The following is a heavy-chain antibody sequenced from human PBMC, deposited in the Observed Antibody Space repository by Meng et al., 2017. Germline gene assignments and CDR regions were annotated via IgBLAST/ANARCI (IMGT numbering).Heavy chain of an antibody. Sequence: VQLPASGPGLVQPSPTLSLTCTVSGGSISSCGYYWSWIRQHPGKGLEWIGYIYYSGSTYYHPSLKSRVTISVDTSKNQFSLKLSSVTAADTAVYYCARDLHYGSGGYNWFDPWGQGTLVTVSS. CDR3: ARDLHYGSGGYNWFDP. J-gene: IGHJ5*02. D-gene: IGHD3-10*01. CDR2: IYYSGST. CDR1: GGSISSCGYY. V-gene: IGHV4-31*03.